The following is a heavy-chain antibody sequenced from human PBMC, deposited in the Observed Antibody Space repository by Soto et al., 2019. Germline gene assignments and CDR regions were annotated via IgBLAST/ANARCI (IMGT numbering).Heavy chain of an antibody. CDR1: GFTVGNNY. D-gene: IGHD3-10*01. V-gene: IGHV3-53*01. J-gene: IGHJ4*02. Sequence: EVQLVESGGGLIQPGGSLKLSCAASGFTVGNNYMSWVRQAPGKGLEWVSLIYSTGTTKYADSVEGRFTVSRDNANNTLYLQMNRLRAEDTAVYYCAKDGRGSGSHYNSFGYWGQGTLVTVSS. CDR2: IYSTGTT. CDR3: AKDGRGSGSHYNSFGY.